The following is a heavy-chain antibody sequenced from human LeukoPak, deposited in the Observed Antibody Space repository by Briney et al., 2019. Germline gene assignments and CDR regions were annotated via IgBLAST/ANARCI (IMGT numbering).Heavy chain of an antibody. D-gene: IGHD3-10*01. CDR1: GGSFSGYY. CDR3: ARHLMVRGVIDWFDP. CDR2: INHSGST. Sequence: SETLSLTCAVYGGSFSGYYWSWIRQPPGKGLEWIGEINHSGSTNYNPSLKSRVTISVDTSKNQFSLKLSSVTAADTAVYYCARHLMVRGVIDWFDPWGQGTLVTVSS. J-gene: IGHJ5*02. V-gene: IGHV4-34*01.